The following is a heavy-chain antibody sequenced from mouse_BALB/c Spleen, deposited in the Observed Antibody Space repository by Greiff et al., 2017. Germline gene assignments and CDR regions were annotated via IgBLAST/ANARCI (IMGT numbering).Heavy chain of an antibody. CDR1: GFTFSSYA. V-gene: IGHV5-9-4*01. D-gene: IGHD2-1*01. CDR2: FRSGGSYT. CDR3: ARDQGNDYAMDY. J-gene: IGHJ4*01. Sequence: EVQLVESGGGLVKPGGSLKLSCAASGFTFSSYAMSWVRQSPEKRLEWVAEFRSGGSYTYYTDTVTGRFTISRDNAKNTLYLEMSSLRAEDTATYYCARDQGNDYAMDYWGQGTSVTVSS.